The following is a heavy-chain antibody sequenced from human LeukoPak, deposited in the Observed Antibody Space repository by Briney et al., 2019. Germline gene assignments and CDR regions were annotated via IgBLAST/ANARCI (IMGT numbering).Heavy chain of an antibody. D-gene: IGHD1-26*01. Sequence: SETLSLTCTVSGGSISSSSYYWGWIRQPPGKGLEWIGSIYYSGSTYYNPSLKSRVTISVDTSKNQFSLKLSSVTAADTAVYYCARARSGSFDYWGQGTLVTVSS. CDR1: GGSISSSSYY. CDR2: IYYSGST. J-gene: IGHJ4*02. V-gene: IGHV4-39*07. CDR3: ARARSGSFDY.